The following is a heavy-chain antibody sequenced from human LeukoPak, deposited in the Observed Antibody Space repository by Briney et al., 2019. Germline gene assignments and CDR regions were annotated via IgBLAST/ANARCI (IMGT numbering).Heavy chain of an antibody. J-gene: IGHJ4*02. CDR3: AGGSMVRGVAFDY. Sequence: SETLSLTCAVYGGSFSGYYWSWIRQPPGKGLECIGYIYYSGSTNYNPSLKSRVTISVDTSKNQFSLKLSSVTAADTAVCYCAGGSMVRGVAFDYWGQGTLVTVSS. V-gene: IGHV4-59*01. CDR1: GGSFSGYY. CDR2: IYYSGST. D-gene: IGHD3-10*01.